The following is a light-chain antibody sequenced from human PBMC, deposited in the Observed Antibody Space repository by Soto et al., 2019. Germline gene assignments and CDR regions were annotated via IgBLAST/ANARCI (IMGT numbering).Light chain of an antibody. CDR2: NAS. CDR1: QSVGRN. Sequence: EIVLTQSPATLSVSPGERATLSCRASQSVGRNLAWYQQKPGQAPRVLIYNASTRATGIPATFSGSGSGTEFTLTISSLQSEDFAVYYCLQYNNWPPRYTFGQGTKLEIK. V-gene: IGKV3-15*01. CDR3: LQYNNWPPRYT. J-gene: IGKJ2*01.